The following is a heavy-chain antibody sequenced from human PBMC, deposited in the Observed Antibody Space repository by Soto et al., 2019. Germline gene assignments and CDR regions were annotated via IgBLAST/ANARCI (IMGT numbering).Heavy chain of an antibody. CDR3: AREVGPNWFDP. CDR2: ISGYNGKA. CDR1: GYTFSSYG. V-gene: IGHV1-18*01. Sequence: ASVKVSCKASGYTFSSYGLSWVRQAPGQGPEWMGWISGYNGKANYAQKFQGRVTITADESTSTAYMELSSLRSEDTAVYYCAREVGPNWFDPWGQGTLVTVSS. J-gene: IGHJ5*02.